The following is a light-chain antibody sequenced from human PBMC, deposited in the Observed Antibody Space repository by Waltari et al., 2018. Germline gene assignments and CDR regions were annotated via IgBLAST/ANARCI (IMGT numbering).Light chain of an antibody. Sequence: EIVLRQSPGTLSLSPGERATLSCRASQTVSSSYLAWYQQKPGQAPRLLIYGASSRATGIPGRFSGSGSGTDFTLTISRLEPEDFAVYYCQLFGISPLFTFGPGTKVDI. CDR3: QLFGISPLFT. CDR2: GAS. J-gene: IGKJ3*01. V-gene: IGKV3-20*01. CDR1: QTVSSSY.